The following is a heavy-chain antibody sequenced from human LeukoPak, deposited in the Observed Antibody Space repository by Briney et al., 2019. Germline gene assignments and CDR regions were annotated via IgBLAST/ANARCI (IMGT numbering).Heavy chain of an antibody. CDR2: INPNSGGT. J-gene: IGHJ6*04. D-gene: IGHD4-17*01. Sequence: GASVKVSCKASGYTFTGYYMHWVRQAPGQGLEWMGWINPNSGGTNYAQKSQGWVTMTRDTSISTAYMELSRLRSDDTAVYYCARSRDGDCYGMDVWGKGTTVTVSS. CDR3: ARSRDGDCYGMDV. V-gene: IGHV1-2*04. CDR1: GYTFTGYY.